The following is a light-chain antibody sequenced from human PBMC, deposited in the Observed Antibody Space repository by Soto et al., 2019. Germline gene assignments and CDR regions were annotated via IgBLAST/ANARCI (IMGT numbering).Light chain of an antibody. CDR3: QQIYSTPFS. V-gene: IGKV1-39*01. CDR2: AAY. CDR1: QSISSY. Sequence: DIQMTQSPSSLSASVGDRVTITCRASQSISSYLNWYQQKPGKAPKRLIYAAYSLQSGVPSRFSGSGTGTDFTLPISSLQPEDFATYYCQQIYSTPFSVGPGTKVDIK. J-gene: IGKJ3*01.